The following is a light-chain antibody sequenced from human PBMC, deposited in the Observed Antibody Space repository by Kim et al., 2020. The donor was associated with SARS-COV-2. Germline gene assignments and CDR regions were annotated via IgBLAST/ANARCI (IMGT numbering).Light chain of an antibody. Sequence: SPGERATLSCRASQSISSNYLAWYQQKPGQAPRLLIYGASSRATGIPDRFSGSGSGTDFTLTISRLEPEDFAEYYCQQYGSSPRTFGQGTKVDIK. J-gene: IGKJ1*01. CDR1: QSISSNY. V-gene: IGKV3-20*01. CDR3: QQYGSSPRT. CDR2: GAS.